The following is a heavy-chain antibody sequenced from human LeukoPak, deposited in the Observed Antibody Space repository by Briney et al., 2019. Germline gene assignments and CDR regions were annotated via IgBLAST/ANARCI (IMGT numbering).Heavy chain of an antibody. D-gene: IGHD1-1*01. Sequence: GGSLRLSCAASGFTFGTYVMHWVRQAPGKGLEWVALIRSDGNSKYYTDSVKGRFTISRDNSKNTLSLQMISLRPDDTAVYYCAKGLSSSNWLDYWGQGTLVTVSS. V-gene: IGHV3-30*02. CDR1: GFTFGTYV. CDR2: IRSDGNSK. J-gene: IGHJ4*02. CDR3: AKGLSSSNWLDY.